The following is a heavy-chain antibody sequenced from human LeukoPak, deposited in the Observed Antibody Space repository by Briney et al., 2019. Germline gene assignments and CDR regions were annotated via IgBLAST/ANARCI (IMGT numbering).Heavy chain of an antibody. Sequence: SETLSLTCTVSGGSISSYYWSWIRQPPGKGLEWIGYIYYSGSTYYNPSLKSRVTISVDTSKNQFSLKLSSVTAADTAVYYCARMGATTPRFDYWGQGTLVTVSS. CDR2: IYYSGST. CDR3: ARMGATTPRFDY. D-gene: IGHD1-26*01. J-gene: IGHJ4*02. V-gene: IGHV4-30-4*08. CDR1: GGSISSYY.